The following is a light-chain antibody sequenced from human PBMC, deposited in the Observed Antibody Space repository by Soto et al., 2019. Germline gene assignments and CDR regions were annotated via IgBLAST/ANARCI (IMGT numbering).Light chain of an antibody. CDR2: DDS. V-gene: IGKV1-5*01. CDR1: QSISTW. CDR3: QQYNTYSPWT. J-gene: IGKJ1*01. Sequence: DRQMTQSPSTLSASVGGRFTITCRASQSISTWLAWFQQKPGKAPKLMXYDDSSLENGVPSRFSGSGSGTEFTLTISSLQPDDFATSYCQQYNTYSPWTFGQATKVDIK.